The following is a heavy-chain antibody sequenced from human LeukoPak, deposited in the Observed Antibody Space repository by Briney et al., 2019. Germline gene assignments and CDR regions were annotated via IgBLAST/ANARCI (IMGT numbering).Heavy chain of an antibody. J-gene: IGHJ4*02. CDR2: IGASGGPP. CDR1: GFTFSSYA. Sequence: GGSLRLSCAASGFTFSSYAMSWVRQAPEKGLDRVSAIGASGGPPFYSDSVRGRFTISRDNSKNTLYLQLNSLRAEDTAVYYCATLARFSGSYHGVDYWGQGTLVTVSS. CDR3: ATLARFSGSYHGVDY. V-gene: IGHV3-23*01. D-gene: IGHD1-26*01.